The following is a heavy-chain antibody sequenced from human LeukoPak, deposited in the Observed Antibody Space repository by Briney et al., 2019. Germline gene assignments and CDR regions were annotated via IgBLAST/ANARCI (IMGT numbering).Heavy chain of an antibody. J-gene: IGHJ4*02. CDR2: IIPIFGTA. V-gene: IGHV1-69*06. D-gene: IGHD3-9*01. Sequence: SVKVSCKASGYTFTGYYLHWVRQAPGQGLEWMGGIIPIFGTANYAQKFQGRVTITADKSTSTAYMELSSLRSEDTAVYYCARGRYFDWLPIDYWGQGTLVTVSS. CDR1: GYTFTGYY. CDR3: ARGRYFDWLPIDY.